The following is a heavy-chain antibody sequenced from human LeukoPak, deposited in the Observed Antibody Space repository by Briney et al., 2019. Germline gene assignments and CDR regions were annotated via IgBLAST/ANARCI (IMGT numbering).Heavy chain of an antibody. CDR3: VRDVSSGWAFDY. D-gene: IGHD6-19*01. Sequence: GGSLRLSCSASGFTFNKYWMSWIRQLPGQGLEWVANVNQDGTQKYYVDSVKGRFTNSRDNARNLLYLQMNSLRAEDTAVYYCVRDVSSGWAFDYWGHGTVVTVSS. CDR2: VNQDGTQK. CDR1: GFTFNKYW. V-gene: IGHV3-7*01. J-gene: IGHJ4*01.